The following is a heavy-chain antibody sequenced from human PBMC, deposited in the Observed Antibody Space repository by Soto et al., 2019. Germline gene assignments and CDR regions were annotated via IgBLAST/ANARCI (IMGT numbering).Heavy chain of an antibody. V-gene: IGHV1-18*01. CDR2: ISSYNGNT. J-gene: IGHJ5*01. D-gene: IGHD4-4*01. CDR3: ARSPRTTRPGQWFDS. Sequence: XSVKVSCKASGYTFTSYGISLVRQAPGQGLEWMGWISSYNGNTNYAQKLQGRVTMTTDTSTSTAYMELRSLRSDDTAVYYCARSPRTTRPGQWFDSWGQGTLVTVSS. CDR1: GYTFTSYG.